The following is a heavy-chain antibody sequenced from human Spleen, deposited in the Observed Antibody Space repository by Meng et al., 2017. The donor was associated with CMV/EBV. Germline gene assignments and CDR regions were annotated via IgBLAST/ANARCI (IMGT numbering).Heavy chain of an antibody. D-gene: IGHD4-23*01. J-gene: IGHJ3*02. CDR2: ISWNSGSI. CDR1: GFTFDDYA. Sequence: SLKISCAASGFTFDDYATHWVRQAPGKGLEWVSGISWNSGSIGYADSVKGRFTISRDNAKNSLYLQMNSLRAEDTALYYCAKDTGTTVVTSAFDIWGQGTMVTVSS. V-gene: IGHV3-9*01. CDR3: AKDTGTTVVTSAFDI.